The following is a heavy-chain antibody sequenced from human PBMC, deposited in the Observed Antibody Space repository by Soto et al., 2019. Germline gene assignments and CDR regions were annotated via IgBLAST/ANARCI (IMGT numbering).Heavy chain of an antibody. CDR3: ARTAVFYDSSGYYLQPPLDY. J-gene: IGHJ4*02. CDR2: ISVYNGNT. CDR1: GYTFTSYG. Sequence: GASVKVSCKASGYTFTSYGISWVRQVPGQGLEWMGWISVYNGNTNYAQKLQGRVTMTTETSTSTAYMELRSLRSDDTAVYYCARTAVFYDSSGYYLQPPLDYWGQGTLVTVSS. D-gene: IGHD3-22*01. V-gene: IGHV1-18*01.